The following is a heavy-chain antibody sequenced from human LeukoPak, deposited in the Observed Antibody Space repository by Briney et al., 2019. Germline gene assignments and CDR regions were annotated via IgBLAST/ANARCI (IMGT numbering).Heavy chain of an antibody. CDR1: GFTFSSYW. D-gene: IGHD6-19*01. J-gene: IGHJ3*02. V-gene: IGHV3-7*01. Sequence: GGSLRLSCAASGFTFSSYWMSWVRQAPGKGLEWVANIKQDGGEKYYVDSVKGRFTISRDNAKNSLYLQMNSLRAEDTAVYHCARASAGYSSGWYGGAFDIWGQGTMVTVSS. CDR3: ARASAGYSSGWYGGAFDI. CDR2: IKQDGGEK.